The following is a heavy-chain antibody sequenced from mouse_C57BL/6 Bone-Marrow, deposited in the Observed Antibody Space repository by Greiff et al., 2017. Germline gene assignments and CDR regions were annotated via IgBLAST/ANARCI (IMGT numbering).Heavy chain of an antibody. CDR3: ARDYYGSRGFAY. J-gene: IGHJ3*01. CDR2: IYPSDSET. CDR1: GYTFTSYW. D-gene: IGHD1-1*01. V-gene: IGHV1-61*01. Sequence: QVQLQQPGAELVRPGSSVKLSCKASGYTFTSYWMDWVKQRPGQGLEWIGNIYPSDSETHYNQKFKDKATLTVEKSSSTAYMQLSSLTSEDSAVYDCARDYYGSRGFAYWGQGTLVTVSA.